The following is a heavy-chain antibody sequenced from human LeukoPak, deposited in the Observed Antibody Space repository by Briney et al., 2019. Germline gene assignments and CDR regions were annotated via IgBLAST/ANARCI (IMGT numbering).Heavy chain of an antibody. Sequence: GGSLRLSCAASGFTFSSYAMSWVRQAPGKGLEWVSTISGNGDYTYYADSVKGRFTISRDNSKNTLYLQMNSLRADDTAVYYCAKRGIAAAACFDYWGEGTLVSVSS. CDR2: ISGNGDYT. CDR1: GFTFSSYA. V-gene: IGHV3-23*01. J-gene: IGHJ4*02. D-gene: IGHD6-13*01. CDR3: AKRGIAAAACFDY.